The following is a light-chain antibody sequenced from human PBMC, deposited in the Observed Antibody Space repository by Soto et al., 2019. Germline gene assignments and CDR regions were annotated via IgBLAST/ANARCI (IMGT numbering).Light chain of an antibody. J-gene: IGLJ2*01. V-gene: IGLV4-69*01. CDR2: LNSDGSH. Sequence: QPVLTQSPSASASLXXXXKLTCTLSSGHSSYAIAWHQQQPEKGPRYLMKLNSDGSHSKGDGIPDRFSGSSSGAERYLTISSLQSEDEADYYCQTWGTGIVVFGGGTKVTVL. CDR1: SGHSSYA. CDR3: QTWGTGIVV.